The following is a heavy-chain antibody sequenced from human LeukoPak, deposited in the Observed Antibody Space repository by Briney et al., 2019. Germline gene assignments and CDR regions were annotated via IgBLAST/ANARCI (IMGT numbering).Heavy chain of an antibody. Sequence: GGSLRLSCAASGFTFSSYSMNWVRQAPGKGLEWVSSISSSSSYIYYADSVKGLFTISRDNAKNSLYLQMNSLRAEDTAVYYCATAPGIAAAGIDYWGQGTLVTVSS. V-gene: IGHV3-21*01. CDR2: ISSSSSYI. J-gene: IGHJ4*02. CDR3: ATAPGIAAAGIDY. D-gene: IGHD6-13*01. CDR1: GFTFSSYS.